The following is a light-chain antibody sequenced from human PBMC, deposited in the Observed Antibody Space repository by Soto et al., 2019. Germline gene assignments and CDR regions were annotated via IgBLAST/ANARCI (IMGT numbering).Light chain of an antibody. V-gene: IGLV1-44*01. CDR1: SSNIGTSS. CDR3: AVWDDSLNGHV. Sequence: SVLTQPPSAVGTPGQTGPNSCSGSSSNIGTSSVHWYKHLPGTAPKPLIYTNDQRPSGVPDRFSGSKSGTSASLAISGLQSEDEADYYCAVWDDSLNGHVFGAGTKVTVL. CDR2: TND. J-gene: IGLJ1*01.